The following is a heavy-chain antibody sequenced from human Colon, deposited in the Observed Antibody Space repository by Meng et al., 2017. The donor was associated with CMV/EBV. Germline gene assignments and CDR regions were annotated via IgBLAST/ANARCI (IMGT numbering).Heavy chain of an antibody. V-gene: IGHV1-2*02. J-gene: IGHJ5*02. D-gene: IGHD2-8*01. CDR2: INPNGGGT. CDR3: ATAGGYSNNVYGVDP. CDR1: GYTFTDYY. Sequence: ASVKVSCKASGYTFTDYYLHWVRQAPGQGLEWMGWINPNGGGTDYAQTFQGRVTMTRDTSTTTAYLEVNRLTSDDTATYYCATAGGYSNNVYGVDPWGQGTLVTVSS.